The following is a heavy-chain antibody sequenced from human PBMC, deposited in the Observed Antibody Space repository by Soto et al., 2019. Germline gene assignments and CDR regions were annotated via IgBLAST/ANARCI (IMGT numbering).Heavy chain of an antibody. CDR1: GFNFSAYG. J-gene: IGHJ3*02. CDR2: LSFDASKK. V-gene: IGHV3-30*18. Sequence: GGSLRLSCAASGFNFSAYGMHWVRQAPGTGLELVALLSFDASKKYYADSVKGRFTISRDTSRNTLYLQMNSLRAEDTAVYYCAKGLVLRFLEWPPTDAFDIWGQGTMVTVSS. D-gene: IGHD3-3*01. CDR3: AKGLVLRFLEWPPTDAFDI.